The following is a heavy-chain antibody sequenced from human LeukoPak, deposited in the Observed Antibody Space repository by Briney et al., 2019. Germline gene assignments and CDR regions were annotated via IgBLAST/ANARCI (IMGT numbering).Heavy chain of an antibody. J-gene: IGHJ6*02. CDR3: ARETDYYGMDV. D-gene: IGHD2-21*02. CDR1: GFTFSNAW. CDR2: IKEDGSEK. V-gene: IGHV3-7*01. Sequence: PGGSLRLSCAASGFTFSNAWMSWVRQAPGKGLEWVANIKEDGSEKYYVDSVKGRFSISRDNAKNSLFLHMNSLRAEDTAVYYCARETDYYGMDVWGQGTTVTVSS.